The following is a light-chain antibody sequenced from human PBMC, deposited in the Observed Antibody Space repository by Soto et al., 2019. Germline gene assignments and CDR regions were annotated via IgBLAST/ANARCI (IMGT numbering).Light chain of an antibody. V-gene: IGLV2-23*01. Sequence: QSALTQPASVSGSPGQSITISCTKTSSDVGSYNLVSWYQQHPAKAPKLIIYEGSKRPSAVSSRFSGSDSGNTASLTISGLQAEDEADYYCCSYAGSGTYVFGGGTKATVL. CDR1: SSDVGSYNL. CDR2: EGS. CDR3: CSYAGSGTYV. J-gene: IGLJ1*01.